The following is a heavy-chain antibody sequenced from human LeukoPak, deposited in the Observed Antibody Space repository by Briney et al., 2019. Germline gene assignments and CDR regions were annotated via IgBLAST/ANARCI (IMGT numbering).Heavy chain of an antibody. D-gene: IGHD3-10*01. V-gene: IGHV4-31*03. CDR3: ARMSGSGLTDY. CDR2: IYYSGNT. Sequence: SETLSLTCTVSGGSISNYYWSWIRQHPGKGLEWIGYIYYSGNTYYNPSLESRIIISIGTSKSQFSLKLSSVTAADTAFYYCARMSGSGLTDYWGQGTLVTVSS. CDR1: GGSISNYY. J-gene: IGHJ4*02.